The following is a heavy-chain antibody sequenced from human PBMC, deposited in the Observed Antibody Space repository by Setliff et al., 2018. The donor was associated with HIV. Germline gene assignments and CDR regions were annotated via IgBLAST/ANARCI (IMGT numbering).Heavy chain of an antibody. J-gene: IGHJ4*02. V-gene: IGHV3-7*01. CDR1: GFTLSRYW. Sequence: GESLRLSCAASGFTLSRYWMSWVRQAPGKGLEWVANINQDGSERHYVDSVKGRFTISRDNAKNLLSLQMNSLRVEDTAVYYCASPYYDFVWGSYQPDYWGQGTLVTVSS. CDR2: INQDGSER. CDR3: ASPYYDFVWGSYQPDY. D-gene: IGHD3-16*02.